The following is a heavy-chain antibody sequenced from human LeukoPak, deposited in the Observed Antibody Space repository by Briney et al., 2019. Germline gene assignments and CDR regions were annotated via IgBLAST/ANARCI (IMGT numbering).Heavy chain of an antibody. J-gene: IGHJ6*03. D-gene: IGHD3-10*01. V-gene: IGHV3-11*01. Sequence: GGSLRLSCAASGFTFSDYYMSWIRQAPGKGLEWVSYISSSGSTIYYADSVKGRFTISRDNAKNSLYLQMNSLRAEDTAVYYCARKDGSGSTYYYYYYMDVWGKGTTVTVSS. CDR2: ISSSGSTI. CDR3: ARKDGSGSTYYYYYYMDV. CDR1: GFTFSDYY.